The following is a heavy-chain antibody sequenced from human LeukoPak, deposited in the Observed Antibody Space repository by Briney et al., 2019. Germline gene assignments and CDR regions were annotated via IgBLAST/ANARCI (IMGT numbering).Heavy chain of an antibody. V-gene: IGHV4-34*01. D-gene: IGHD3-16*02. Sequence: SETLSLTCAVYGGSFSGYYWSWIRQPPGKGLEWIEEINHSGSTNYNPSLKSRVTISVDTSKNQFSLKLSSVTAADTAVYYCARGNYDYVWGSYRPRDWFDPWGQGTLVTVSS. CDR3: ARGNYDYVWGSYRPRDWFDP. CDR2: INHSGST. CDR1: GGSFSGYY. J-gene: IGHJ5*02.